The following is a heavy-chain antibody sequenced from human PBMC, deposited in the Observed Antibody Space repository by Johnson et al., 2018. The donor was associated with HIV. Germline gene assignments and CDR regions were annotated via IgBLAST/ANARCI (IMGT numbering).Heavy chain of an antibody. Sequence: QMLLVESGGGVVQPGRSLRLSCAASGFTFSSYAMHWVRQAPGKGLEWVAVISYDGSNKYYKDSVKGRFAISRDNSKSTLYLLINSLRPEDTAVYYCAKGLLGSLRAFDFRGQGTMVTVSA. V-gene: IGHV3-30*09. CDR1: GFTFSSYA. J-gene: IGHJ3*01. D-gene: IGHD3-10*01. CDR3: AKGLLGSLRAFDF. CDR2: ISYDGSNK.